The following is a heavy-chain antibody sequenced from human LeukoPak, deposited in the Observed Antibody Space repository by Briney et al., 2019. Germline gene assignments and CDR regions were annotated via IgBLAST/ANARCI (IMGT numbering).Heavy chain of an antibody. D-gene: IGHD5-12*01. V-gene: IGHV1-8*01. CDR3: AREYRHQPD. J-gene: IGHJ4*02. CDR2: MNPNSGNT. Sequence: GASVKASCKASGYIFISYGISWVRQASGQGLEWMGWMNPNSGNTGYAQKFQGRFTMTWDTSITTAYMELSSLRSEDTAVYYCAREYRHQPDWGQGTLVTVSS. CDR1: GYIFISYG.